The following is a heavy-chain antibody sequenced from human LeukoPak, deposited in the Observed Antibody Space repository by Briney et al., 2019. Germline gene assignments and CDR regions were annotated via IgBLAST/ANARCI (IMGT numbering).Heavy chain of an antibody. CDR1: GGSISSGGYY. D-gene: IGHD1-26*01. Sequence: SETLSLTCTVSGGSISSGGYYWSWIRQPPGRGLEWIGYIYNSGSTNYNPSLKSRVTISVDTSKNQFSLKLSSVTAADTAVYYCVRDRELNYWGQGTLVTVSS. J-gene: IGHJ4*02. CDR3: VRDRELNY. V-gene: IGHV4-61*08. CDR2: IYNSGST.